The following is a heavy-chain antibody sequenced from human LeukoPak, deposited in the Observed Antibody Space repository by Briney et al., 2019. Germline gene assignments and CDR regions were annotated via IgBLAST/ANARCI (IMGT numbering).Heavy chain of an antibody. V-gene: IGHV4-39*01. Sequence: SETLSLTCTVSGGSTSSSSYYWGWIRQPPGKGLEWIGSIYYSGSTYYNPSLKSRVTISVDTSKNQFSLNLSSVTAADTAVYYCARQPGGTYYSPFDYWGQGTLVTVSS. CDR1: GGSTSSSSYY. CDR3: ARQPGGTYYSPFDY. J-gene: IGHJ4*02. D-gene: IGHD1-26*01. CDR2: IYYSGST.